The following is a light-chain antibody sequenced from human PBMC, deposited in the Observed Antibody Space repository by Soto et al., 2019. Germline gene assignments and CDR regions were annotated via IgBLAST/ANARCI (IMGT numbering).Light chain of an antibody. CDR2: GAS. CDR1: QSVSSSY. Sequence: EIVLTQSPGTLSLSPGDRATLSCRASQSVSSSYLAWYQQKPGQAPRLLIYGASNRATGIPARFSGSGFGTDFTLTISRLEPEDFAVYYCQQYGSSPLFSFGPGTNVDVK. V-gene: IGKV3-20*01. J-gene: IGKJ3*01. CDR3: QQYGSSPLFS.